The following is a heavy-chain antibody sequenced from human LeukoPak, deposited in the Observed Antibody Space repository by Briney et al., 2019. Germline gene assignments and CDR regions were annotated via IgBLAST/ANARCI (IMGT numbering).Heavy chain of an antibody. Sequence: GGCLRLSCAASGFTFTTFWMNWVRQAPGEGLVWVSLINTNGRTTTYADSVKGRFTISRDNAKNTLYLQMNSLRAEDTAVYYCARDLHGSPDWWGEGTLVTVSS. CDR1: GFTFTTFW. J-gene: IGHJ1*01. CDR3: ARDLHGSPDW. CDR2: INTNGRTT. D-gene: IGHD3-9*01. V-gene: IGHV3-74*01.